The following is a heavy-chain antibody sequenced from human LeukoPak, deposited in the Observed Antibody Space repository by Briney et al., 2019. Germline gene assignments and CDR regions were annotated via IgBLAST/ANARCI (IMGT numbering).Heavy chain of an antibody. Sequence: ASVKVSCKASGYTFTSYDINWVRQATGQGLEWMGWMNPNSGNTGYAQKFQGRVTMTRNTSISTAYMELSRLRSDDTAAYYCARGGGSYINWFDPWGQGTLVTVSS. CDR2: MNPNSGNT. CDR3: ARGGGSYINWFDP. CDR1: GYTFTSYD. D-gene: IGHD1-26*01. V-gene: IGHV1-8*01. J-gene: IGHJ5*02.